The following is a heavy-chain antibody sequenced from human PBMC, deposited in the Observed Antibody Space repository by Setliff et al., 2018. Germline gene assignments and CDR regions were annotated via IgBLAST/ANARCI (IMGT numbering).Heavy chain of an antibody. CDR3: AREPRAVTGSTGAIVY. Sequence: SGPTLVNPTQTLTLTCTFSGFSLSTAGMCVTWIRQPPGKALEWLVRIDWDDDKYYSTSLKTRLSISKDTSKNQVVLTMTDMDPVDTATYYCAREPRAVTGSTGAIVYWGPGTLVTVSS. V-gene: IGHV2-70*11. CDR2: IDWDDDK. CDR1: GFSLSTAGMC. D-gene: IGHD1-7*01. J-gene: IGHJ4*01.